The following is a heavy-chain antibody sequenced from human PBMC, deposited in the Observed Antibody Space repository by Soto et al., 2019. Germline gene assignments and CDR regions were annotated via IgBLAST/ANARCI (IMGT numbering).Heavy chain of an antibody. CDR1: GYTFTSYD. CDR3: ASRSRGYYLSFDH. J-gene: IGHJ4*02. CDR2: MNTNSGNT. D-gene: IGHD3-22*01. Sequence: QVQLVQSGAEVKKPGASVKVSCKASGYTFTSYDINWVRQATGQGLEWMGWMNTNSGNTGYAQKFQGRVTLTRNTXISTAYMGLSSLRSEDTAVYYCASRSRGYYLSFDHWGQGTLVTVSS. V-gene: IGHV1-8*01.